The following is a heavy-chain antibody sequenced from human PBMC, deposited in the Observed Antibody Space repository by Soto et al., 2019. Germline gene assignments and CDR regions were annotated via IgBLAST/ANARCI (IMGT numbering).Heavy chain of an antibody. D-gene: IGHD5-12*01. Sequence: GGSLRLSCAASGFTFSSSWMTWVRQAPGKGPAWVANIKEDGSEKYYVDSVKGRFTISRDNTNESLYLQMNSLRAEDTAVYYCARDPAPVGYRGLDVWGQGTTVTVSS. CDR3: ARDPAPVGYRGLDV. CDR1: GFTFSSSW. V-gene: IGHV3-7*01. CDR2: IKEDGSEK. J-gene: IGHJ6*02.